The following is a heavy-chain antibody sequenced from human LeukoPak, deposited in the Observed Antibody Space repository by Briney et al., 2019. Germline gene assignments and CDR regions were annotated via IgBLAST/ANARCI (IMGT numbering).Heavy chain of an antibody. CDR3: TRGLKGNYYSGSGTYRWFAP. D-gene: IGHD3-10*01. Sequence: ASVKVSCKASGYTFTNYDVNWVRQATGQGLEWMGWMNPKSNNRGYAQKFQGRVTISTAYMELSSLRSDDTAVYYCTRGLKGNYYSGSGTYRWFAPWGQGTLVTVSS. CDR2: MNPKSNNR. J-gene: IGHJ5*02. CDR1: GYTFTNYD. V-gene: IGHV1-8*03.